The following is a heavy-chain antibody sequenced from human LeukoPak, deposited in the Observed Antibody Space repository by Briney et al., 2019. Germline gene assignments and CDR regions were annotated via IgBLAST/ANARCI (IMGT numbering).Heavy chain of an antibody. CDR2: ISSSGSTI. CDR3: ARADDYYPGYFDY. CDR1: GLTFSDYY. D-gene: IGHD5-24*01. V-gene: IGHV3-11*01. J-gene: IGHJ4*01. Sequence: PGGSLRLSCAASGLTFSDYYMSWIRQAPGKGLEWVSYISSSGSTIYYADSVKGRFTISRDNAKNSLYLQMNSLRAEDTAVYYCARADDYYPGYFDYCGHGTLFTVSS.